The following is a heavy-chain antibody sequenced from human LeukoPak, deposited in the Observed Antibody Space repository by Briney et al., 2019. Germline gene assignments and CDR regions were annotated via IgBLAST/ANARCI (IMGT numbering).Heavy chain of an antibody. CDR2: ISNDGSGT. CDR3: TRVGAGTGFFGY. J-gene: IGHJ4*02. V-gene: IGHV3-74*01. CDR1: GFTFSSYW. D-gene: IGHD3-10*01. Sequence: GGSLRLSCAASGFTFSSYWMYWVRQAPGKGLVWVSRISNDGSGTSYADSVKGRFTISRDNAKNTLYLQMNRLRAEDTAVYYCTRVGAGTGFFGYWGQGPLVTVPS.